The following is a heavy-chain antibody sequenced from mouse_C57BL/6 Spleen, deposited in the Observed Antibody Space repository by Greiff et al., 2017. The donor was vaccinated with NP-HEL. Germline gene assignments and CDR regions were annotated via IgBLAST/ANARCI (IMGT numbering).Heavy chain of an antibody. V-gene: IGHV14-4*01. CDR2: IDPENGDT. J-gene: IGHJ2*01. CDR1: GFNIKDDY. Sequence: DVHLVESGAELVRPGASVKLSCTASGFNIKDDYMHWVKQRPEQGLEWIGWIDPENGDTEYASKFQGKATITANTSSNTAYLQLSSLTSEDTAVYYCTTGTTVVAPGYYFDYWGQGTTLTVSS. CDR3: TTGTTVVAPGYYFDY. D-gene: IGHD1-1*01.